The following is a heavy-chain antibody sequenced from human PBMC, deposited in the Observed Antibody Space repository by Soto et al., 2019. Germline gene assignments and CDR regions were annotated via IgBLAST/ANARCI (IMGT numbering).Heavy chain of an antibody. CDR2: INPSGGST. CDR3: AKLHSHEYIHHGHHSFDH. Sequence: ASVKVSCKASGYTFTSYYMHWVRQAPGQGLEWMGIINPSGGSTNYAQKLQGRVAMTRDTSTSTVYMELNSLRSEDTAVYYCAKLHSHEYIHHGHHSFDHWGQGTMVTVS. V-gene: IGHV1-46*01. D-gene: IGHD1-1*01. J-gene: IGHJ5*02. CDR1: GYTFTSYY.